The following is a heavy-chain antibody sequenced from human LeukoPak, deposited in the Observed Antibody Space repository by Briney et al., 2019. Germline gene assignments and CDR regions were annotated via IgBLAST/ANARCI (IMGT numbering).Heavy chain of an antibody. J-gene: IGHJ4*02. CDR1: GFTFSTYA. Sequence: GGSLRLSCAASGFTFSTYAMHWVRQAPGKGLEYVSGISSNGDTTSYANSVKGRFTISRDNSKNTLDLQMGSLRAEDMAVYYCASRTIGSFFDYWGQGTLVTVPS. CDR3: ASRTIGSFFDY. D-gene: IGHD1-26*01. V-gene: IGHV3-64*01. CDR2: ISSNGDTT.